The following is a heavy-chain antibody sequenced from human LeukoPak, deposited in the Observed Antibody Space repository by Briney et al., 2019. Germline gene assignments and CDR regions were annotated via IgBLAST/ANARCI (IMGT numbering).Heavy chain of an antibody. CDR2: IYTSGST. V-gene: IGHV4-4*07. J-gene: IGHJ5*02. D-gene: IGHD3-22*01. Sequence: PSETLSLTCTVSGGSISSYYWSWIRQPAGKGLEWIGRIYTSGSTNYNPSLKSRVTMSVDTSKNQLSLKLSSVTAADTAVYYCARDTYYYDSSGYWWFDPWGQGTLVTVSS. CDR1: GGSISSYY. CDR3: ARDTYYYDSSGYWWFDP.